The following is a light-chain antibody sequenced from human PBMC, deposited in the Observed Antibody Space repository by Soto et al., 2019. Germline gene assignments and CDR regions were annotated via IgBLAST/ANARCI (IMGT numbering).Light chain of an antibody. V-gene: IGLV2-8*01. J-gene: IGLJ1*01. Sequence: QSVLTQPPSASGSPGQSVTISCTGTKSDIGVYDFVSWYRHHPGKAPRLIIYEVVQRPSGVPDRFSGSKSGNTASLTVSGLQAADEADYFCKSYAGSNTYVFXSGTKVTVL. CDR3: KSYAGSNTYV. CDR2: EVV. CDR1: KSDIGVYDF.